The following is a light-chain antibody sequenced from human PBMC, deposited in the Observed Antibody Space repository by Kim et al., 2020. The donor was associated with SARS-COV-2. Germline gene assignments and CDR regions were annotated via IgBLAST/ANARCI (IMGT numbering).Light chain of an antibody. V-gene: IGLV6-57*03. CDR1: RGRMASNN. CDR3: QSYDSSNWV. Sequence: GKTEPVPCPRSRGRMASNNGQGYQQRPGSAPTTVIYEDNQRPSGVPDRFSGSIDSSSNSASLTISGLKTEDEADYYCQSYDSSNWVFGGGTQLTVL. J-gene: IGLJ3*02. CDR2: EDN.